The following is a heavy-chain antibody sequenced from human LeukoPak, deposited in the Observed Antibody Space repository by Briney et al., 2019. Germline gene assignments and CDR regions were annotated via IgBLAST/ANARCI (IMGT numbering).Heavy chain of an antibody. Sequence: ASVKVSCKASGYTFTGYYMHWVRQAPGQGLEWMGWINPNSGGTNYAQKFQGWVTMTRDTSISTAYMELSRLRSDDTAVYYCAKEYCSSTSCYRDYWGQGTLVTVSS. J-gene: IGHJ4*02. D-gene: IGHD2-2*02. CDR1: GYTFTGYY. V-gene: IGHV1-2*04. CDR2: INPNSGGT. CDR3: AKEYCSSTSCYRDY.